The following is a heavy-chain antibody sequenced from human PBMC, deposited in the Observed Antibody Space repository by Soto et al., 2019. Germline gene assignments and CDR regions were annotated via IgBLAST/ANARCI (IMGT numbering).Heavy chain of an antibody. V-gene: IGHV1-18*01. CDR2: ISAYNGNT. Sequence: ASVKVSCKASGYTFASYGSSWVRQAPGQGLEWMGWISAYNGNTNYAQKLQGRVTMTTDTSTSTAYMELRSLRSDDTAVYYCARVKGRRYYDSSGYLPDYWGQGTLVTVSS. D-gene: IGHD3-22*01. CDR1: GYTFASYG. CDR3: ARVKGRRYYDSSGYLPDY. J-gene: IGHJ4*02.